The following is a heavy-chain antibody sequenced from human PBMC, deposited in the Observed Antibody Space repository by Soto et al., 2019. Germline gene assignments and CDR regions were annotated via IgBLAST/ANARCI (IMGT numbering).Heavy chain of an antibody. CDR3: ARGRYSYGSLGYGMDV. V-gene: IGHV1-69*06. CDR1: GGTXTSYA. D-gene: IGHD5-18*01. Sequence: SXKVSFKASGGTXTSYAIGWVRQAPGQGLEWMGGIIPIFGTANYAQKFQGRVTITADKSTSTDYMELSSLRSEYTAVYYCARGRYSYGSLGYGMDVWGQGTTGTVS. J-gene: IGHJ6*02. CDR2: IIPIFGTA.